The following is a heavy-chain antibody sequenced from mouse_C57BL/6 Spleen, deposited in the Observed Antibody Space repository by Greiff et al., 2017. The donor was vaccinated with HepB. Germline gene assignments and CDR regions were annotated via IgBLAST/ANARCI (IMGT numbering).Heavy chain of an antibody. CDR3: AGAGDGDYGYAMDY. Sequence: QVQLQQPGAELVKPGASVKLSCKASGYTFTSYWMHWVKQRPGRGLEWIGRIDPNSGGTKYNEKFKSKATLTVDKSSSTAYMQLSSLTSEDSAVYYYAGAGDGDYGYAMDYWGQGTSVTVSS. D-gene: IGHD2-13*01. V-gene: IGHV1-72*01. CDR1: GYTFTSYW. J-gene: IGHJ4*01. CDR2: IDPNSGGT.